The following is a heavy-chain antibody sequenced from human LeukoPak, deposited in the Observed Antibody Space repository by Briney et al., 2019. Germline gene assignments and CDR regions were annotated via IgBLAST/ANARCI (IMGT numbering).Heavy chain of an antibody. CDR1: GGSISSSSYY. Sequence: SETLSLTCTVSGGSISSSSYYWGWIRQPPGKGLEWIGSIYYSGSTYYNPSLKSRVTISVDTSKNQFSLKLSSVTAADTAVYYCALSTIWFGGDYWGQGTLVTVSS. D-gene: IGHD3-10*01. J-gene: IGHJ4*02. CDR3: ALSTIWFGGDY. CDR2: IYYSGST. V-gene: IGHV4-39*07.